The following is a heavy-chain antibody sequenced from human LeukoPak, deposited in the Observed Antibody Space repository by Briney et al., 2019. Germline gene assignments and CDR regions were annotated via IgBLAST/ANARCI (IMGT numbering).Heavy chain of an antibody. CDR3: ARRTGTHLPNYFDP. J-gene: IGHJ5*02. D-gene: IGHD3-10*01. CDR1: GGSISSSGYY. Sequence: RSSETLSLTCTVSGGSISSSGYYWGWIRQPPGKGLAWIGTIYYSGTTYYNPSLKSRVTISVDTSKNQFSLKLSSVTAADTAVYYCARRTGTHLPNYFDPWGQGTLVTVSS. V-gene: IGHV4-39*01. CDR2: IYYSGTT.